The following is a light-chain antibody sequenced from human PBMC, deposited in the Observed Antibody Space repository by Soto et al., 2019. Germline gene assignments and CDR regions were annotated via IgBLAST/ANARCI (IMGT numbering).Light chain of an antibody. V-gene: IGKV1-6*01. CDR2: GAS. CDR3: LQDYNYPRT. Sequence: AIQMTQSPSSLSASVGDRVTITCRASQGITTDLGWYQQKPGKAPKLLMYGASNLESGVPSRFSGSGSGTDFTLTISSLQPEDFATYYCLQDYNYPRTFGQGTKVEIK. CDR1: QGITTD. J-gene: IGKJ1*01.